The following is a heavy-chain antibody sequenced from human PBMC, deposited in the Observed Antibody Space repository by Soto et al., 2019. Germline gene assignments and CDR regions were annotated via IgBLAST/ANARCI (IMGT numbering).Heavy chain of an antibody. V-gene: IGHV4-31*03. CDR3: ARERARDCTNGVCYLPNWFDP. CDR1: GGSISSGGYY. Sequence: SETLSLTCTASGGSISSGGYYWSWIRQHPGKGLEWIGYIYYSGSTYYNPSLKSRVTISVDTSKNQFSLKLSSVTAADTAVYYCARERARDCTNGVCYLPNWFDPWGQGTLVTVSS. CDR2: IYYSGST. J-gene: IGHJ5*02. D-gene: IGHD2-8*01.